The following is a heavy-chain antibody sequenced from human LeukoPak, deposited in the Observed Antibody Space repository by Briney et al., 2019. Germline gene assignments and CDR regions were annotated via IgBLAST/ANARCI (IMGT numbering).Heavy chain of an antibody. J-gene: IGHJ4*02. CDR2: IIPIFGTA. CDR3: ARDRGLIVGAAVDY. Sequence: SVKVSCKASGGTFSSYAISWVRQAPGQGLEWMGRIIPIFGTANYAQKFQGGVTITTDESTSTAYMELSSLRSEDTAVYYCARDRGLIVGAAVDYWGQGTLVTVSS. CDR1: GGTFSSYA. V-gene: IGHV1-69*05. D-gene: IGHD1-26*01.